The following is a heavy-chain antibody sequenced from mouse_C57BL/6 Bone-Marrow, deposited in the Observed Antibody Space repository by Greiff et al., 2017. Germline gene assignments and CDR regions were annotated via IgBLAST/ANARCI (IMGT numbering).Heavy chain of an antibody. CDR3: ARERLRRASYYAMDY. D-gene: IGHD2-4*01. CDR1: GFTFSSYA. V-gene: IGHV5-4*01. Sequence: EVKVVESGGGLVKPGGSLKLSCAASGFTFSSYAMSWVRQTPEKRLEWVATISDGGSYTYYPNNVKGRFTISRDNAKNNLYLQMSHLKSEDTAMYYWARERLRRASYYAMDYWGQGTSVTVSS. CDR2: ISDGGSYT. J-gene: IGHJ4*01.